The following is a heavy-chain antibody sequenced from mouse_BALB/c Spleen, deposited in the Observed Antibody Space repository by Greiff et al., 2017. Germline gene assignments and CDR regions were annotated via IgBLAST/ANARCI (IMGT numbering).Heavy chain of an antibody. CDR3: ARSGYLYAMDY. Sequence: VQLQQSGAELARPGASVKLSCKASGYTFTSYWMQWVKQRPGQGLEWIGAIYPGDGDTRYTQKFKGKATLTADKSSSTDYMQLSSLASEDSAVYYCARSGYLYAMDYWGQGTSVTVSS. J-gene: IGHJ4*01. D-gene: IGHD3-1*01. CDR2: IYPGDGDT. V-gene: IGHV1-87*01. CDR1: GYTFTSYW.